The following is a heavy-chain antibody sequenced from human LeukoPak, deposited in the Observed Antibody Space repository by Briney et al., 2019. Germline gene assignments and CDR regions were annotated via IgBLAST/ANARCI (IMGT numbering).Heavy chain of an antibody. J-gene: IGHJ3*02. CDR3: ALVTVTTRHDAFDI. CDR1: GFTFSSYS. CDR2: ISSSSSTI. Sequence: GGSLRLSCAASGFTFSSYSMNWVRQAPGKGLEWVSYISSSSSTIYYADSVKGRFTISRDNAKNSLYLQMNSLRAEDTAVYYCALVTVTTRHDAFDIWGQGTMVTVSS. D-gene: IGHD4-17*01. V-gene: IGHV3-48*04.